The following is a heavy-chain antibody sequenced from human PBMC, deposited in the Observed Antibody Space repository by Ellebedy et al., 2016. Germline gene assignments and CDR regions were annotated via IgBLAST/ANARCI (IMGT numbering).Heavy chain of an antibody. CDR2: SRSQATSYTT. CDR1: GFTFSDHL. CDR3: ARGSMGAQPFES. D-gene: IGHD1-26*01. J-gene: IGHJ4*02. Sequence: GESLKISCATSGFTFSDHLMDWVHQVLGKGMEWIARSRSQATSYTTEYAASVDGRFAISRDDSKNSLYLQMNSLRTEDPAVYYCARGSMGAQPFESWGQGTLVTVSS. V-gene: IGHV3-72*01.